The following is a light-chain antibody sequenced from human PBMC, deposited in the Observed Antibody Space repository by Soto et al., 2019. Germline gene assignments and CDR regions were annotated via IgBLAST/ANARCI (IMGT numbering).Light chain of an antibody. V-gene: IGKV1-5*01. CDR3: QQYNKFSPT. CDR1: QSIGSW. J-gene: IGKJ1*01. CDR2: DGA. Sequence: DIQMTQSPSTLSASVGDRVTMTCRASQSIGSWLAWYQHKPGRAPKLLIFDGARLESGVPSRFSGSGSGTEITFTISSLQPEDFATYYCQQYNKFSPTFGQGTKVDIK.